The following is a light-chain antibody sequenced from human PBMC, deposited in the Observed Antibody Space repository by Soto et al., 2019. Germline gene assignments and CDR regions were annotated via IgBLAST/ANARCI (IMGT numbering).Light chain of an antibody. J-gene: IGLJ1*01. CDR2: EVS. Sequence: QSALTQPASVSGSPGQSITISCTGTSSDVGGYDYVSWYQIHPGKAPKLMVFEVSNRPSGVSYRFSGSKSGNTASLTVSGLQAEDEADYYCSSYAGSSNVFGTGTKVTVL. CDR1: SSDVGGYDY. CDR3: SSYAGSSNV. V-gene: IGLV2-14*01.